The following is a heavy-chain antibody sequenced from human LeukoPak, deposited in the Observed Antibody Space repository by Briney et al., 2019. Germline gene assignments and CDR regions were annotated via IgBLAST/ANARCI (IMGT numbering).Heavy chain of an antibody. D-gene: IGHD6-19*01. J-gene: IGHJ4*02. V-gene: IGHV4-34*01. CDR1: GGSYSGYY. CDR3: ASSGWYRGY. CDR2: INHSGST. Sequence: SETLSLTCAVYGGSYSGYYWSWIRQPPGKGLEWIGEINHSGSTTYNPSLKSRVTISVDTSKNQFSLKLNSVTAADTAVYYCASSGWYRGYWGQGTLVIVSS.